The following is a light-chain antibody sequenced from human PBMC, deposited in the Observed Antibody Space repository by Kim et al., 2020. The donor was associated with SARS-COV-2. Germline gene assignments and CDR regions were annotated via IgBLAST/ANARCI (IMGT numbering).Light chain of an antibody. CDR1: QSISTW. CDR2: AAS. V-gene: IGKV1-5*01. CDR3: QQYNSNAGFT. Sequence: SVGDRVTITSRASQSISTWLAWYQQRPGEAPKLLIYAASSLKRGVPSRFSGSGSGTEFTLTISSLQPADFATYYCQQYNSNAGFTFGPGTKVDIK. J-gene: IGKJ3*01.